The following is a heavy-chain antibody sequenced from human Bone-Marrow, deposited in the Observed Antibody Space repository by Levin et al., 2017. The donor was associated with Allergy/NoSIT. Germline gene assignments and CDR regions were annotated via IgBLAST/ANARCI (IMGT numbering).Heavy chain of an antibody. D-gene: IGHD4-17*01. Sequence: ASVKVSCETSGYTFIDYYIHWVRQAPGQGLEWMGRVIPRTGGTNFAPRFQGRVTMTRDTSTSTADMELNRLKSDDTAVYFCAREGDDGEYDYWGQGTLVTVSS. V-gene: IGHV1-2*06. CDR1: GYTFIDYY. CDR2: VIPRTGGT. CDR3: AREGDDGEYDY. J-gene: IGHJ4*02.